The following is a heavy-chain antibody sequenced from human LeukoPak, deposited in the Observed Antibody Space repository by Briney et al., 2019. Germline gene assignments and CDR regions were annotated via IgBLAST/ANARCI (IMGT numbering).Heavy chain of an antibody. CDR2: ISGSGGST. V-gene: IGHV3-23*01. D-gene: IGHD5-12*01. Sequence: PGGSLRLSCAASGFTFSSYAMSWVRQAPGKGLEWVSAISGSGGSTYYADSVKGRFTISRDNAKNSLYLQMNSLRAEDTAVYYCARAPLVATGYYFDYWGQGTLVTVSS. J-gene: IGHJ4*02. CDR1: GFTFSSYA. CDR3: ARAPLVATGYYFDY.